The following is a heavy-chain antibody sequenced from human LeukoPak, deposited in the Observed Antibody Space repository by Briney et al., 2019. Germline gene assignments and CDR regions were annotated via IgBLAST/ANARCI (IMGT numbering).Heavy chain of an antibody. CDR1: GFTFSSYW. CDR3: ARDASYYDYVWVSYSNYYYGMDV. Sequence: PGGSLRLSCAASGFTFSSYWMSWVRQAPGKGLEWVANIKQDGSEKYYVDSVKGRFTISRDNAKNSLYLQMNSLRAEDTAVYYCARDASYYDYVWVSYSNYYYGMDVWGQGTTVTVSS. CDR2: IKQDGSEK. V-gene: IGHV3-7*01. D-gene: IGHD3-16*01. J-gene: IGHJ6*02.